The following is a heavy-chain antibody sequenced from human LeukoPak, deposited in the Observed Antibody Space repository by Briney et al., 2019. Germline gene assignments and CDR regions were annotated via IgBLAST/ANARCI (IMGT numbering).Heavy chain of an antibody. J-gene: IGHJ5*02. CDR2: IYYSGTT. D-gene: IGHD6-13*01. Sequence: PSETLSLTCTVSGGSIDSNSWTWIRQPPGKGLEWMGYIYYSGTTNYNPSLKSRVTMSVDMSKNQFSRKLSSVTAADTAVYYCARRSSSWKNWFDPWGEGTLVTVSS. CDR1: GGSIDSNS. CDR3: ARRSSSWKNWFDP. V-gene: IGHV4-59*01.